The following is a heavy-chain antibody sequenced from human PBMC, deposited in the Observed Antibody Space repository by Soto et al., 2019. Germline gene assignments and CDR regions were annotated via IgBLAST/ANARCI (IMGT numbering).Heavy chain of an antibody. V-gene: IGHV3-7*01. CDR1: GFTFSSYW. Sequence: GGSLRLSCAASGFTFSSYWMSWARQAPGKGLEWVANIKQDGSEKYYVDSVKGRFTISRDNAKNSLYLQMNSLRAEDTAVYYCASSPPNYDFWSGYYTAYFQHWGQGTLVTVSS. CDR3: ASSPPNYDFWSGYYTAYFQH. J-gene: IGHJ1*01. CDR2: IKQDGSEK. D-gene: IGHD3-3*01.